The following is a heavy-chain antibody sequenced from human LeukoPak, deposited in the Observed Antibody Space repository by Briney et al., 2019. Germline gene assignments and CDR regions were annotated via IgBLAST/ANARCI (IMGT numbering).Heavy chain of an antibody. CDR2: ISSSSSYI. CDR3: GRVVYSSSWYKGGDY. V-gene: IGHV3-21*01. J-gene: IGHJ4*02. Sequence: TGGSLRLSCAASGFTSSSYSMNWVRQAPGKGLEWVSSISSSSSYIYYADSVKGRFTISRDNAKNSLYLQMNSLRAEDTAVYYCGRVVYSSSWYKGGDYWGQGTMVTVSS. D-gene: IGHD6-13*01. CDR1: GFTSSSYS.